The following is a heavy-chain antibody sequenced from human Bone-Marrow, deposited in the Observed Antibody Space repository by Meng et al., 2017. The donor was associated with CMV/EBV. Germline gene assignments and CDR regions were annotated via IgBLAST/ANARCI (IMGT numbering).Heavy chain of an antibody. CDR3: ARAAGWFDP. D-gene: IGHD3-10*01. V-gene: IGHV3-11*01. Sequence: LRLSCVASGFTFSDYYMSWIRQAPGKGLEWVSYISSSGNTKYHADSVKGRFTISRDNTKNSLYLQMNSLRAEDTAIYYCARAAGWFDPWGQGTLVTVSS. J-gene: IGHJ5*02. CDR1: GFTFSDYY. CDR2: ISSSGNTK.